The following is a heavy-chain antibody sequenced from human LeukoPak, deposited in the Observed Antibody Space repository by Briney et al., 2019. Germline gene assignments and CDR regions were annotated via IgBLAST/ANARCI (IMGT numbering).Heavy chain of an antibody. D-gene: IGHD4-17*01. CDR2: IKQDGTEK. V-gene: IGHV3-7*01. CDR3: ARVNYGDYLPSFDY. J-gene: IGHJ4*02. CDR1: GFTFSSYW. Sequence: GGSLRLSCAASGFTFSSYWMSWVRQPPGKGLEWVANIKQDGTEKYYVDSVKGRFTISRDNAKNSLYLQMNSLRVEDTAVYYCARVNYGDYLPSFDYWGQGTLVTVSS.